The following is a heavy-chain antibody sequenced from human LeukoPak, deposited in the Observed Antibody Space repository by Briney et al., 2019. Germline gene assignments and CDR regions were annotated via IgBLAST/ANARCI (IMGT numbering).Heavy chain of an antibody. CDR2: ISSSGSTI. J-gene: IGHJ3*02. CDR3: ARGTYYDILTGHPTNDAFDI. V-gene: IGHV3-48*04. D-gene: IGHD3-9*01. Sequence: GGSLRLSCAASGFTFSSYSMNWVRQAPGKGLEWVSYISSSGSTIYYADSVKGRFTISRDNAKNSLYLQMNSLRAEDTAVYYCARGTYYDILTGHPTNDAFDIWGLGTMVTVSS. CDR1: GFTFSSYS.